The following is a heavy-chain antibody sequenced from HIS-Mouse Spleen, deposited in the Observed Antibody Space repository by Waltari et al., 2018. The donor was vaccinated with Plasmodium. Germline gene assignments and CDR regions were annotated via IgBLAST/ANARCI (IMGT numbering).Heavy chain of an antibody. Sequence: EVQLVQSGAEVNKPGESLTISCKGSGYSSTTYWIGWVRQMPGKGLEWMGIIYPGDSDTRYSPSFQGQVTISADKSISTAYLQWSSLKASDTAMYYCARIPGYSSGWYRFDYWGQGTLVTVSS. V-gene: IGHV5-51*03. CDR1: GYSSTTYW. CDR3: ARIPGYSSGWYRFDY. J-gene: IGHJ4*02. D-gene: IGHD6-19*01. CDR2: IYPGDSDT.